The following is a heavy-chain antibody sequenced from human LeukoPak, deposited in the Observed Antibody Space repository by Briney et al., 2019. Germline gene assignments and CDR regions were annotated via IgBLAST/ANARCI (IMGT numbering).Heavy chain of an antibody. D-gene: IGHD6-13*01. CDR1: GDSISSGIYY. V-gene: IGHV4-30-4*08. CDR3: ARSEARAGTFSFDY. CDR2: IYYTGTS. Sequence: PSETLSLTCTVSGDSISSGIYYWSWIRQHPGKGLEWMGYIYYTGTSYHNPSLRSRVTISVDTSKNQFSLKLSSVTAADTAVYYCARSEARAGTFSFDYWGQGTLVTVSS. J-gene: IGHJ4*02.